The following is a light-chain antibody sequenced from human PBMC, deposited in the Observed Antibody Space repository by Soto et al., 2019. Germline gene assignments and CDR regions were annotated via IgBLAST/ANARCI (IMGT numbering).Light chain of an antibody. J-gene: IGLJ1*01. CDR1: SSNIGGNA. CDR3: VAWDDSLSGYV. Sequence: VLTQPPSASGTPGQRVTISCSGSSSNIGGNAVNWYQQLPGTTPKLLIYSNNQRPSGVPDRFSGSKSGTSASLAISGLQSEDEADYYCVAWDDSLSGYVFGTGTKVTVL. V-gene: IGLV1-44*01. CDR2: SNN.